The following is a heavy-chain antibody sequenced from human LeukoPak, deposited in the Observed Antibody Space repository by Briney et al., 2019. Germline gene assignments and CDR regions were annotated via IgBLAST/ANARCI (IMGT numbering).Heavy chain of an antibody. J-gene: IGHJ4*02. Sequence: GESLKISCKASGYSFTNYWIGWVSQMPGKGLEWMGIIYPDDSDARHSPSFQGQVTISADKSISTAYLQWSSLKASDTAMYFCARPDSSSWHFDYWGQGTLVTVSS. CDR3: ARPDSSSWHFDY. CDR2: IYPDDSDA. D-gene: IGHD6-13*01. CDR1: GYSFTNYW. V-gene: IGHV5-51*01.